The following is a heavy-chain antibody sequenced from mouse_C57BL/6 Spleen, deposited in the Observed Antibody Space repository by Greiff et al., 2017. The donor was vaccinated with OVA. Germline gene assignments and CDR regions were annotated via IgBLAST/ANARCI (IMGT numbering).Heavy chain of an antibody. CDR1: GYTFTSYW. CDR2: IHPNSGST. J-gene: IGHJ4*01. Sequence: QVQLQQPGAELVKPGASVQLSCKASGYTFTSYWMHWVKQRPGQGLEWIGMIHPNSGSTNNNEKFKSKATLTVDKTSSTAYMQLSSLTSEDSAVYYCARGVSYAMDYWGQGTSVTVSS. V-gene: IGHV1-64*01. CDR3: ARGVSYAMDY.